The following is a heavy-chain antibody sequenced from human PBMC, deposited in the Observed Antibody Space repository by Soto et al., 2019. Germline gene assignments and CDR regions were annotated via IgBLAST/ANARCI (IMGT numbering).Heavy chain of an antibody. CDR3: ARVTFGMDV. Sequence: GGSLRLSCAASGFTFSSYEMTWVRQPPGKGLEWVSHISSSGVTIYYADSVKGRFTISRDNAKNSLYLQMSSLRAEDTAVYYCARVTFGMDVWGQGTTVTV. D-gene: IGHD4-4*01. CDR2: ISSSGVTI. CDR1: GFTFSSYE. V-gene: IGHV3-48*03. J-gene: IGHJ6*02.